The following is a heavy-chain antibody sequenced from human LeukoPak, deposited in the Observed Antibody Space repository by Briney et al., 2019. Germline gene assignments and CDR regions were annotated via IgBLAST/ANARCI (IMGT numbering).Heavy chain of an antibody. CDR2: IYGNGGRT. D-gene: IGHD1-14*01. V-gene: IGHV3-23*01. J-gene: IGHJ4*02. Sequence: PGGSLRLSCAASGFTFRTFSMSWVRQAPGKGLEWVSGIYGNGGRTFYADSVKGRFTISRDNSTDMLFLHMDSLSAEDTALYYCAKELKPDGVWDVDSWGQGTLVTVSS. CDR1: GFTFRTFS. CDR3: AKELKPDGVWDVDS.